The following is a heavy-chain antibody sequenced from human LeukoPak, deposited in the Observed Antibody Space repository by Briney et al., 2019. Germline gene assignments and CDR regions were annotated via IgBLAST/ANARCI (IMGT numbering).Heavy chain of an antibody. V-gene: IGHV3-69-1*01. CDR2: ITSGDFV. Sequence: GGSLRLSCAASGFTFSAYGMNWGRQAPGKGLEWVSSITSGDFVYFADSLKGRFTISRDNGKSSLYLQMNSLRAEDTAVYYCARGGLYMARGVIIPSNSYFYYMDIWGKGTTVTVSS. CDR3: ARGGLYMARGVIIPSNSYFYYMDI. J-gene: IGHJ6*03. CDR1: GFTFSAYG. D-gene: IGHD3-10*01.